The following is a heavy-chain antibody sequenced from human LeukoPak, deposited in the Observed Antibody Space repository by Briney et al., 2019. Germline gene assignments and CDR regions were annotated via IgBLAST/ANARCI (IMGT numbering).Heavy chain of an antibody. CDR3: AKCSLGSSDLDL. CDR1: GFTFSDYG. CDR2: ISGSGGST. V-gene: IGHV3-23*01. J-gene: IGHJ5*02. Sequence: GGSLRLSCAASGFTFSDYGLSWVRQAPGKGLEWVSAISGSGGSTYYADSVKGRFTISRDNSKNTLYLQMNSLRAEDTAVYYCAKCSLGSSDLDLWGQGTLVTVSS. D-gene: IGHD2-2*01.